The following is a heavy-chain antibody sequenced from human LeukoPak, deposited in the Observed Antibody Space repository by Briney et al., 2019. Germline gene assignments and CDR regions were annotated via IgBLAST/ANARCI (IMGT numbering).Heavy chain of an antibody. V-gene: IGHV3-48*03. J-gene: IGHJ4*02. CDR2: ISSSGSDI. Sequence: GGSLRLSCAASGFTFSNYEMHWVRQAPGKGLEWVSYISSSGSDIYYADSVKGRFTISRDNAKKSLYLQMNSLRAEDTAVYYCARYKWNDGGLGFDYWGQGTLVTVSS. CDR1: GFTFSNYE. D-gene: IGHD1-20*01. CDR3: ARYKWNDGGLGFDY.